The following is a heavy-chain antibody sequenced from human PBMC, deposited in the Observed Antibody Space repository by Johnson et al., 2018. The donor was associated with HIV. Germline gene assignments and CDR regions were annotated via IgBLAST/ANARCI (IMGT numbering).Heavy chain of an antibody. V-gene: IGHV3-30*04. D-gene: IGHD1-1*01. CDR3: ARRVEGRRSANDAFDI. Sequence: QVQLVESGGGVVQPGRSLRLSCAASGFTFSSYAMHWVRQAPGKGLEWVAVISYDGSNKYYADSVKGRFTISRDNAKNSLYLQMNSLRAEDTAVYYWARRVEGRRSANDAFDIWGQGTMVTVSS. J-gene: IGHJ3*02. CDR2: ISYDGSNK. CDR1: GFTFSSYA.